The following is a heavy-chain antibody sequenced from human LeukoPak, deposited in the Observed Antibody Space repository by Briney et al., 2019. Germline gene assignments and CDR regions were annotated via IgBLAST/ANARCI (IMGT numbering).Heavy chain of an antibody. V-gene: IGHV3-21*01. Sequence: GGSLRLSCAASRFTFSSYTMNWVRQAPGRGLEWISSIDPSSTYIYYADSVKGRFTISRDNAQNSLYLQVNSLKAEDTAVYYCTRGSYGDYEYWGQGTLVTVSS. J-gene: IGHJ4*02. CDR3: TRGSYGDYEY. CDR2: IDPSSTYI. CDR1: RFTFSSYT. D-gene: IGHD4-17*01.